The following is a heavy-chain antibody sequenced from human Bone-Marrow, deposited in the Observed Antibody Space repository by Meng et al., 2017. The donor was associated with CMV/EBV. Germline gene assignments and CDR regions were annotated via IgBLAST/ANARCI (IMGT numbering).Heavy chain of an antibody. CDR1: GFTFGDYA. CDR3: TRGRAYFQH. J-gene: IGHJ1*01. V-gene: IGHV3-49*04. D-gene: IGHD3-10*01. CDR2: IRSKAYGGTT. Sequence: GGSLRLSCTASGFTFGDYAMSWVRQAPGKGLEWVGFIRSKAYGGTTEYAASVKGRFTISRDDSKSIAYLQMNSLKTEDTAVYYCTRGRAYFQHWGQGTLVTGSS.